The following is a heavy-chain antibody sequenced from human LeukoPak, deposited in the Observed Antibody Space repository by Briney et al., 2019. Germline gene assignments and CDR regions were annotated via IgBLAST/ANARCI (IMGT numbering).Heavy chain of an antibody. D-gene: IGHD2-15*01. CDR1: GFTFSSYG. CDR2: IWYDGSNK. J-gene: IGHJ4*02. V-gene: IGHV3-33*06. CDR3: AKVFSDCSGGSCDWSEFDY. Sequence: GGSLRLSCAASGFTFSSYGMHWVRQAPGKGLEWVAVIWYDGSNKYYADSVKGRFTISRDNSKNTLYLQMNSLRAEDTAVYYCAKVFSDCSGGSCDWSEFDYWGQGTLVTVSS.